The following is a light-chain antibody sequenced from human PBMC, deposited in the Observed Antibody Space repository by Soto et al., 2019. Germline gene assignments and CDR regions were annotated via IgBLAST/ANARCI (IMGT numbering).Light chain of an antibody. CDR3: CSYTRSGTLI. J-gene: IGLJ1*01. CDR2: DVS. CDR1: SGDIGDYNY. Sequence: QSVLTQPASVSGSPGQSITISCVGTSGDIGDYNYVSWYQQHPGKVPKVIIYDVSNRPSGVSYRFSGTKSGNTASLTVSGLQAEYEAYYYCCSYTRSGTLIFGTGTKLTVL. V-gene: IGLV2-14*01.